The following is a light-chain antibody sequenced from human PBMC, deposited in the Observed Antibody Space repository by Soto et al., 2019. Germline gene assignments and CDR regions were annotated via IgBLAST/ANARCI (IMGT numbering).Light chain of an antibody. V-gene: IGKV3-20*01. CDR2: GAS. CDR1: QSVSSSY. Sequence: EIVLTKSPGPLSLSPGERATLSCRASQSVSSSYLAWYQQKPGQAPRLLIYGASSRATGIPDRFSGSGSGTDFTLTISRLEPEDFAVYYCQQYDSSPLTFGGGTKVEIK. CDR3: QQYDSSPLT. J-gene: IGKJ4*01.